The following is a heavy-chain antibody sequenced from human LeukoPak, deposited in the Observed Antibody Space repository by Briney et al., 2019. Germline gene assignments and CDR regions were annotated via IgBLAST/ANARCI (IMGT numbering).Heavy chain of an antibody. V-gene: IGHV3-48*01. CDR1: GFTFSSYS. J-gene: IGHJ4*02. CDR3: ARPQTIAVAAPLGY. CDR2: ISSSSSSTI. D-gene: IGHD6-19*01. Sequence: GSLRLSCAASGFTFSSYSMNWVRQAPGKGLEWVSYISSSSSSTIYYADSVKGRFTISRDNAKNSLYLQMNSLRAEDTAVYYCARPQTIAVAAPLGYWGQGTLVTVSS.